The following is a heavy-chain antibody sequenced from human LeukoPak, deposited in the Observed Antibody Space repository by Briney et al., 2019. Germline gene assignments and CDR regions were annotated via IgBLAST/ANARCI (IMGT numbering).Heavy chain of an antibody. J-gene: IGHJ6*02. V-gene: IGHV3-23*01. CDR1: GFMFSTFA. CDR3: ARDLVRYSSGLWGGGMDV. D-gene: IGHD6-19*01. CDR2: ITSSGGTT. Sequence: GGSLRLSCAASGFMFSTFAMSWVRQAPGKGLEWVSAITSSGGTTSQADSVKGRFTISRDSSKNTLYLQMNSLRAEDTAVYYCARDLVRYSSGLWGGGMDVWGQGTTVTVSS.